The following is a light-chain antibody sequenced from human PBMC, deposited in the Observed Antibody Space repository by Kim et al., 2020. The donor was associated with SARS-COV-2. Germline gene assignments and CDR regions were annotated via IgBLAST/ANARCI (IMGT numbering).Light chain of an antibody. J-gene: IGKJ1*01. CDR1: QSVSRN. V-gene: IGKV3-15*01. CDR2: GAS. Sequence: VSPGESATLSCRARQSVSRNLAWYQQKPGQAPRLLIYGASTRATGIPARFSGSGSGTEFTLTISSLQSEDFAIYYCQQCKAWPWTFGQGTKVDIK. CDR3: QQCKAWPWT.